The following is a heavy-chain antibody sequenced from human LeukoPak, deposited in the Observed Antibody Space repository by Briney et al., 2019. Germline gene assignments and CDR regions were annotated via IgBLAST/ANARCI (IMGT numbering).Heavy chain of an antibody. V-gene: IGHV4-39*01. CDR2: IYYRGST. Sequence: SETLSLTCTVSGGSISSSSYYWGWIRQPPGKGLEWIGSIYYRGSTYYNPSLKSRVTISVDTSKNQFSLKLSSVTAADTAVYYCARVYYVWGSYRYAPNYFDYWGQGTLVTVSS. CDR3: ARVYYVWGSYRYAPNYFDY. D-gene: IGHD3-16*02. CDR1: GGSISSSSYY. J-gene: IGHJ4*02.